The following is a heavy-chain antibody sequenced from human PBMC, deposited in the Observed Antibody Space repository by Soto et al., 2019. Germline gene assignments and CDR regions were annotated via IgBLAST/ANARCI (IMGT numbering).Heavy chain of an antibody. D-gene: IGHD6-6*01. J-gene: IGHJ4*02. CDR2: VSSSGTTM. CDR1: GFTFSDYD. CDR3: ARMGPRAARPSY. V-gene: IGHV3-11*01. Sequence: QVQLAESGGGLVEPGGYLRISCAASGFTFSDYDMNWIRQSPGKGLEWVSIVSSSGTTMYFADSVKGRFTISRDNAKNSLYLKMNSLRAEDTAVYYCARMGPRAARPSYWGQGTLVTVSS.